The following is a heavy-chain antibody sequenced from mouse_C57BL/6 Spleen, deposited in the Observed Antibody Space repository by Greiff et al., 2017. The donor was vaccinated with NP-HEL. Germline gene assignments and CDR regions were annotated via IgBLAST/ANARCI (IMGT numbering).Heavy chain of an antibody. D-gene: IGHD2-12*01. Sequence: VQLQQPGAELVMPGASVKLSCKASGYTFTSYWMHWVKQRPGQGLEWIGEIDPSDSYTNYNQKFKGKSTLTVDKSSSTAYMQLSSLTSEDSAVYYCANSNDLDYWGQGTTLTVSS. CDR2: IDPSDSYT. V-gene: IGHV1-69*01. CDR1: GYTFTSYW. CDR3: ANSNDLDY. J-gene: IGHJ2*01.